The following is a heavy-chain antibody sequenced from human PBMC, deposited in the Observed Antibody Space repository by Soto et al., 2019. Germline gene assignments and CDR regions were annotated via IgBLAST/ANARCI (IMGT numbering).Heavy chain of an antibody. D-gene: IGHD1-1*01. CDR3: ARRNWLDDY. J-gene: IGHJ4*02. Sequence: SETLSLTCTVSGGSISSSSYYWGWIRQPPGKGLEWIGSIYYSGSTYYNPSLKSRVTISVDTSKNQFSLKLSSGTAADTAVYYCARRNWLDDYWGQGTLVTVSS. V-gene: IGHV4-39*01. CDR1: GGSISSSSYY. CDR2: IYYSGST.